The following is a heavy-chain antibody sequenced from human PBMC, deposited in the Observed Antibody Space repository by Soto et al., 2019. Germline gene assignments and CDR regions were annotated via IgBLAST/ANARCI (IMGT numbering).Heavy chain of an antibody. CDR3: ARTLSGSYYRVGYFDY. J-gene: IGHJ4*02. V-gene: IGHV4-31*03. CDR1: GGSISSGGYY. Sequence: QLQESGPGLVKPSQTLSLTCTVSGGSISSGGYYWSWIRQHPGKGLEWIGYIYYSGSTYYNPSLKSRVTISVDTSKNQFSLKLSSVTAADTAVYYCARTLSGSYYRVGYFDYWGQGTLVTVSS. CDR2: IYYSGST. D-gene: IGHD1-26*01.